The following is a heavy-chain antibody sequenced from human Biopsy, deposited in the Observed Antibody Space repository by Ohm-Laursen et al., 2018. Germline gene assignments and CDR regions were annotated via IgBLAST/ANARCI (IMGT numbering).Heavy chain of an antibody. CDR1: GDRFTEFS. CDR3: AADSENCGGDCYIY. D-gene: IGHD2-21*02. CDR2: FDPVEGQR. Sequence: ASVKVSCKVSGDRFTEFSIHWVRQAPGKGLEWMVGFDPVEGQRTYAQKFQGRLTMTEDTSADTAYMELRGLRSEDAAVYYCAADSENCGGDCYIYWGQGTQVTVSS. J-gene: IGHJ4*02. V-gene: IGHV1-24*01.